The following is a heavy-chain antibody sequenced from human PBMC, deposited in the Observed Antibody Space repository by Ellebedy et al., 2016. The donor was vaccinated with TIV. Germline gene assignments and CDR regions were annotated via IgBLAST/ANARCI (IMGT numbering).Heavy chain of an antibody. Sequence: MPSETLSLTCTVSGGSISSGDYYWSWIRQPPGKGLEWIGYIYYSGSTYYNPSLKSRVTISVGTSKNQFSLRLSSVTAADTAVYYCARQGDSSGWYSDYWGQGTLVTVSS. D-gene: IGHD6-19*01. CDR3: ARQGDSSGWYSDY. V-gene: IGHV4-30-4*01. CDR1: GGSISSGDYY. CDR2: IYYSGST. J-gene: IGHJ4*02.